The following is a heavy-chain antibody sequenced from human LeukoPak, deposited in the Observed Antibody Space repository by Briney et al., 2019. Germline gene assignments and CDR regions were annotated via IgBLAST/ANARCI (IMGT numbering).Heavy chain of an antibody. J-gene: IGHJ4*02. Sequence: ASVRVSCKASGYTFTSYGISWVRQAPGQGFEWMGWISAYNGNTNYAQKLQGRVTMTTDTSTSTAYMELRSLRSDDTAVYYCAREVWFGELSERTLDYWGQGTLVTVSS. D-gene: IGHD3-10*01. CDR3: AREVWFGELSERTLDY. CDR1: GYTFTSYG. CDR2: ISAYNGNT. V-gene: IGHV1-18*01.